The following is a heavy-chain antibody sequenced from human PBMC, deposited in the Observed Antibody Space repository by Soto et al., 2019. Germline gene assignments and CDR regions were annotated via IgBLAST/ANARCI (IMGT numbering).Heavy chain of an antibody. CDR3: ARGGVVLVPAANWFDP. CDR1: GFNFSSYW. V-gene: IGHV3-74*01. D-gene: IGHD2-2*01. J-gene: IGHJ5*02. Sequence: GGSLRLSCAVSGFNFSSYWMHWVRQAPGKGLVWVSRINSDGSSTSYADSVKGRFTISRDNAKTTLYLQMNSLRAEDTAVYYCARGGVVLVPAANWFDPWGQGPLVTVSS. CDR2: INSDGSST.